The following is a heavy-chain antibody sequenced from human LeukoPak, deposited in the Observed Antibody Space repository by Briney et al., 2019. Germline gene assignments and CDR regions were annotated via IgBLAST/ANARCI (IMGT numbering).Heavy chain of an antibody. CDR1: GGSISSYY. V-gene: IGHV4-4*07. CDR2: IYTSGST. Sequence: SETLSLTCTVSGGSISSYYWSWIRQPAGKGLEWIGRIYTSGSTNYNPSLKSRVTMSVDTSKNQFSLKLSSVTAADTAVYYCARHGRYCSATRCYTGFAGDAFDMWGQGTMVTVSS. CDR3: ARHGRYCSATRCYTGFAGDAFDM. J-gene: IGHJ3*02. D-gene: IGHD2-2*02.